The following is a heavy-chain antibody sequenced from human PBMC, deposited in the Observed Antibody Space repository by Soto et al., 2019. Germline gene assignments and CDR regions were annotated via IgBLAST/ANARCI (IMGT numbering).Heavy chain of an antibody. CDR1: GGSISTYY. D-gene: IGHD4-4*01. Sequence: SETLSLTCTVSGGSISTYYWSWIRQPPGKGLEWIGYIYYSGSTNYNPSLKSRVTISLDTSKNQFSLKVSSVTAADTAVYYCARGMTAATTIDYWGQGTLVTLSS. J-gene: IGHJ4*02. CDR2: IYYSGST. V-gene: IGHV4-59*01. CDR3: ARGMTAATTIDY.